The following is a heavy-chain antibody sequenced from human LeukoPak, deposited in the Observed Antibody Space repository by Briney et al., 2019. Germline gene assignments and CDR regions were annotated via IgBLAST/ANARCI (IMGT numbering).Heavy chain of an antibody. CDR2: INPSGGST. J-gene: IGHJ4*02. CDR3: ASSESGYDPSFDY. CDR1: GYTFTSYY. Sequence: ASVKVSCKASGYTFTSYYMHWVRQAPGQGLEWMGIINPSGGSTSYAQKFQGRVTMTRDTSTSTVYMELSSLRSEDAAVYYCASSESGYDPSFDYWGQGTLVTVSS. D-gene: IGHD5-12*01. V-gene: IGHV1-46*01.